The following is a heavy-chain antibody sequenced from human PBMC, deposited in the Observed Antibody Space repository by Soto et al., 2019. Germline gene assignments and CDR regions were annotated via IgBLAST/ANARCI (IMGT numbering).Heavy chain of an antibody. CDR3: ARLQYYYYGMDV. J-gene: IGHJ6*01. Sequence: TCTVSGGSISSGGYYWSWIRQHPGKGLEWIGYIYYSGSTYYNPSLKSRVTISVDTSKNQFSLKLSSVTAADTAVYYCARLQYYYYGMDVWGQGTTVTVSS. D-gene: IGHD4-4*01. CDR2: IYYSGST. V-gene: IGHV4-31*03. CDR1: GGSISSGGYY.